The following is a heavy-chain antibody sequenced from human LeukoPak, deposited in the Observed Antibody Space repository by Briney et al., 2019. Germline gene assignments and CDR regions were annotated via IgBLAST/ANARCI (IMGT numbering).Heavy chain of an antibody. V-gene: IGHV4-59*01. D-gene: IGHD6-19*01. J-gene: IGHJ5*02. CDR2: IYYSGST. CDR3: ARDSGGWYRWFDP. Sequence: SETLYLTCTVSGGSISSYYWSWIRQPPGKGLEWIGYIYYSGSTNYNSSLKSRVTISVDTSKNQFSLKLNSVTAADTAVYYCARDSGGWYRWFDPWGQGTLVTVSS. CDR1: GGSISSYY.